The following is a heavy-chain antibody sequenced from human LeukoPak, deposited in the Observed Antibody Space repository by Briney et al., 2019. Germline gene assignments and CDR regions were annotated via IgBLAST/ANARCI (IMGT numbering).Heavy chain of an antibody. CDR1: GFTFSSYD. Sequence: PGGSLRLSCAASGFTFSSYDMHWVRQATGKGLEWVSAIGTAGDTYYPGSVKGRFTISRENAKNSLYLQMNSLGAGDTAVYYCAKDGIAVAGPKYFQHWGQGTLVTVSS. J-gene: IGHJ1*01. D-gene: IGHD6-19*01. CDR2: IGTAGDT. V-gene: IGHV3-13*01. CDR3: AKDGIAVAGPKYFQH.